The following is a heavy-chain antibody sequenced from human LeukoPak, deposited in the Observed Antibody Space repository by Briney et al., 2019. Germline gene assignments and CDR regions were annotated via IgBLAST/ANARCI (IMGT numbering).Heavy chain of an antibody. V-gene: IGHV1-69*13. CDR1: GGTFSSYA. J-gene: IGHJ4*02. D-gene: IGHD1-7*01. CDR3: ARENWNYSFDY. Sequence: VASVKVSCKASGGTFSSYAISWVRQAPGQGLEWMGGIIPIFGTANYAQKFQGRVTITADESTSTAYMELSSLRSEDTAVYYCARENWNYSFDYWGQGTLVTVSS. CDR2: IIPIFGTA.